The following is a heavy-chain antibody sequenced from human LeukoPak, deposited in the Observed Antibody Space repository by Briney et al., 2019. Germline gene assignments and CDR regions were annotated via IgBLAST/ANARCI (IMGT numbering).Heavy chain of an antibody. Sequence: GGSLRLSWAASGCTFSSYGIHWVRQAPGKGVEWVAFIRYDGSSKYYADSVKGRFTISRDNSKNTLYLQMNSLRVEDAVVYHCARGLPYSYVSSGYPLGEWGQKALVTVSS. J-gene: IGHJ4*02. CDR2: IRYDGSSK. CDR3: ARGLPYSYVSSGYPLGE. V-gene: IGHV3-30*02. D-gene: IGHD3-22*01. CDR1: GCTFSSYG.